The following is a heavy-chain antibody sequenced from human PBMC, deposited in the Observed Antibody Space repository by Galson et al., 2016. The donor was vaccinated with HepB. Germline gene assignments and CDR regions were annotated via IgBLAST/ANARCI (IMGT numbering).Heavy chain of an antibody. J-gene: IGHJ4*02. V-gene: IGHV3-11*06. Sequence: SMRLSPAPSGFTFSDYYMSWLRQAPGKGLAWVSYLSSPSIYSNYPDSVKGRFTIFRDNAKNSLYLQMNSLRDEDTAVYYCAREEGGYASSYFVNDYWGQGALVTVSS. CDR3: AREEGGYASSYFVNDY. CDR2: LSSPSIYS. D-gene: IGHD2-2*01. CDR1: GFTFSDYY.